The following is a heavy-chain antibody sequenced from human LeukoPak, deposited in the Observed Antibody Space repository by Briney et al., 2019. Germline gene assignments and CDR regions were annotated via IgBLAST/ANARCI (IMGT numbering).Heavy chain of an antibody. Sequence: GRSLRLSCAASGFTFSSYGMHWVRQAPGKGLEWVAVISYDGSNKYYADSVKGRFTISRDNSKNTLYLQMNSLRAEDTVVYYCAKVTTLYYNYGMDVWGQGTTVTVSS. J-gene: IGHJ6*02. CDR2: ISYDGSNK. CDR3: AKVTTLYYNYGMDV. CDR1: GFTFSSYG. V-gene: IGHV3-30*18. D-gene: IGHD4-11*01.